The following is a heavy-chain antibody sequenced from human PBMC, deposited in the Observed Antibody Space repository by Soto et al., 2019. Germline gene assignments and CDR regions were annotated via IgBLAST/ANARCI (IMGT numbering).Heavy chain of an antibody. D-gene: IGHD1-1*01. CDR3: ATDLRRLEPTKDAFDI. CDR1: GYTLTELS. CDR2: FDPEDGET. J-gene: IGHJ3*02. V-gene: IGHV1-24*01. Sequence: GASVKVSCKVSGYTLTELSMHWVRQAPGKGLEWMGGFDPEDGETIYAQKFQGRVTMTEDTSTDTAYMELSSLRSEDTAVYYCATDLRRLEPTKDAFDISGQATIVTVSS.